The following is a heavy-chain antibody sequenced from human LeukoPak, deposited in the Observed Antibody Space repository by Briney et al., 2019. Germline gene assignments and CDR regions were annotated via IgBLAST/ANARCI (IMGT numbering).Heavy chain of an antibody. D-gene: IGHD1-26*01. V-gene: IGHV4-59*12. J-gene: IGHJ4*02. CDR2: IHYSGST. Sequence: SSETLSLTCTVSGGSISSYYWSWIRQPPEKGLEWIGYIHYSGSTNYNPSLKSRVSMSIDKSKNQLSLKLTSVTAADTAMYYCARESGAFSPFGFWGQGTLVTVSS. CDR3: ARESGAFSPFGF. CDR1: GGSISSYY.